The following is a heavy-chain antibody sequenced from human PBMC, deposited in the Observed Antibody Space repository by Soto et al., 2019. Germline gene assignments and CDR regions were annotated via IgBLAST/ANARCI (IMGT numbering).Heavy chain of an antibody. D-gene: IGHD3-3*01. CDR1: GFTFSNNW. CDR2: IKQDGSEK. CDR3: ARVRQGTIPLEWLLSFDY. V-gene: IGHV3-7*01. Sequence: EVQLVESGGGLVQPGGSLRLSCAASGFTFSNNWMSWVRQAPGKGLEWVAHIKQDGSEKYYVDSVKGRFTISRDNAEKSLYLQMNSLRDEDTAVYYCARVRQGTIPLEWLLSFDYWGQGTLVTVSS. J-gene: IGHJ4*02.